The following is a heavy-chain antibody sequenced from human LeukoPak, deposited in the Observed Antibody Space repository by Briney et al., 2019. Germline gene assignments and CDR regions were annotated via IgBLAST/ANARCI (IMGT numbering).Heavy chain of an antibody. Sequence: PGGSLRLSCTASGFTFGDYAMSWSRQAPGKGLEWVAFIRYDGSNKYYADSVKGRFTISRDNSKNTLYLQMNSLRAEDTAVYYCAKVGYCSGGSCYSPFDYWGQGTLVTVSS. D-gene: IGHD2-15*01. CDR2: IRYDGSNK. J-gene: IGHJ4*02. CDR1: GFTFGDYA. V-gene: IGHV3-30*02. CDR3: AKVGYCSGGSCYSPFDY.